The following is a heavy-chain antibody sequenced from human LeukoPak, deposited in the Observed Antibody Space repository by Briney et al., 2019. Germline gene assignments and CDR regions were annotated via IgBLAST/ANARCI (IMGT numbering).Heavy chain of an antibody. V-gene: IGHV4-61*02. J-gene: IGHJ3*02. CDR1: GGSLSSGDYY. Sequence: PSETLSLTCTVSGGSLSSGDYYWSWIRQPAGKGLEWIGRISSSGSTNYNPSLKSRVTISVDTSKNQFSLKLSSVTAADTAVYFCARGPYSYDSSGAFDIWGQGTMVTVSS. D-gene: IGHD3-22*01. CDR2: ISSSGST. CDR3: ARGPYSYDSSGAFDI.